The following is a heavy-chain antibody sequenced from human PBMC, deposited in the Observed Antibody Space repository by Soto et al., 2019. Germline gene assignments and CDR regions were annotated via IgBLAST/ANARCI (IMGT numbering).Heavy chain of an antibody. J-gene: IGHJ4*02. CDR3: ARVLGVGATHGAPFDY. Sequence: ESGVGVVQPGRSLRLSCAASGFTFSSYAMHWVRQAPGKGLEWVAVISYDGSNKYYADSVKGRFTISRDNSKNTLYLQMNSLRAEDTAVYYCARVLGVGATHGAPFDYWGQGTLVTVSS. V-gene: IGHV3-30-3*01. CDR1: GFTFSSYA. CDR2: ISYDGSNK. D-gene: IGHD1-26*01.